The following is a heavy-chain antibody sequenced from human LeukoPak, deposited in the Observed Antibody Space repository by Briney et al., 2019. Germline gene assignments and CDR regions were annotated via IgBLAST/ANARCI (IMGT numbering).Heavy chain of an antibody. D-gene: IGHD2-15*01. Sequence: PSETLSLTCAVYGGSFSGYYWSWIRQPSGKGLEWIGEINHSGSTNYNPSLKSPFTISVDTSKNQFSLKLSSVTAADTAVYYCASSIGYCSGGSCHSYFDYWGQGTLVTVSS. CDR1: GGSFSGYY. J-gene: IGHJ4*02. CDR3: ASSIGYCSGGSCHSYFDY. CDR2: INHSGST. V-gene: IGHV4-34*01.